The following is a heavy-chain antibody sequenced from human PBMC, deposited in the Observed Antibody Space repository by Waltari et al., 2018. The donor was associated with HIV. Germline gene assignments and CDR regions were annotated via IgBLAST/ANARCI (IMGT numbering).Heavy chain of an antibody. D-gene: IGHD4-17*01. V-gene: IGHV5-51*01. CDR3: ARHVPDYGGNWGLVRDAFDI. CDR1: GYTCPSYW. Sequence: EVQLVQSGAEVKTPGASMMISCTGSGYTCPSYWIGSVRQMPGIGLEWMGIIYPGDSDTRYSPAFQGQVTISADKSISTAYLQWSSLKASDTAMYYCARHVPDYGGNWGLVRDAFDIWGQGTMVTVSS. CDR2: IYPGDSDT. J-gene: IGHJ3*02.